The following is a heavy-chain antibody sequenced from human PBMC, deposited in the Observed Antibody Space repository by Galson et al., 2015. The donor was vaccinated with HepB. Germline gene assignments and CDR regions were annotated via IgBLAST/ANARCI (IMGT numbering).Heavy chain of an antibody. Sequence: CAISGDSVSSKSSAWNWIRQSPSRGLEWLGRTNYKSKWDNDYAVSVKSRISIHPDTSNNQFSLQLISVTPEDTAMYYCARAVVSATDPGVYFDYWGQGTLVTVSS. J-gene: IGHJ4*02. D-gene: IGHD1-1*01. CDR3: ARAVVSATDPGVYFDY. CDR1: GDSVSSKSSA. V-gene: IGHV6-1*01. CDR2: TNYKSKWDN.